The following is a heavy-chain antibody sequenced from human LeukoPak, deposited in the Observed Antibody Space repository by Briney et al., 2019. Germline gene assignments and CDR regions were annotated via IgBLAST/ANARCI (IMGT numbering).Heavy chain of an antibody. D-gene: IGHD6-19*01. J-gene: IGHJ4*02. V-gene: IGHV3-7*01. Sequence: PGGSLRLSCAASGFTFSRFWMSWVRQAPGKGLEWVANIKQDGSDSYYVDSVKGRFTISRDNAKNSLFLQMNSLRSEDTAVYYCARDAYSSSSFDYWGQGTLVTVSS. CDR1: GFTFSRFW. CDR2: IKQDGSDS. CDR3: ARDAYSSSSFDY.